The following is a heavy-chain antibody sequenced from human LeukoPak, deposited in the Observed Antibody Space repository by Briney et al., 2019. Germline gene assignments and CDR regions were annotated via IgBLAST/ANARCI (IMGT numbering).Heavy chain of an antibody. J-gene: IGHJ4*02. CDR3: AKDLERIAAAGTFDY. Sequence: PGGSLRLSCAASGFTFSSYGMHWVRQAPGKGLEWVAFIRYDGSNKYYADSVKGRFTISRDNSKSTLYLQMNSLRAEDTAVYYCAKDLERIAAAGTFDYWGQGTLVTVSS. V-gene: IGHV3-30*02. D-gene: IGHD6-13*01. CDR2: IRYDGSNK. CDR1: GFTFSSYG.